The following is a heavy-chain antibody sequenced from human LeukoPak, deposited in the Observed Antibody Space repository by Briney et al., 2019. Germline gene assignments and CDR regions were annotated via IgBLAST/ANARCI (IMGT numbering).Heavy chain of an antibody. D-gene: IGHD1-7*01. CDR3: AREDDWNYEDF. CDR1: GFIFSDYY. V-gene: IGHV3-11*04. CDR2: IDLSGNVK. J-gene: IGHJ4*02. Sequence: TGGSLRLSCAASGFIFSDYYMSWVRQAPGKGLEWLSYIDLSGNVKYYVDSVKGRFTISRDNAKNSLYLQMNSLRAEDTAIYYCAREDDWNYEDFWGQGTLVTVSS.